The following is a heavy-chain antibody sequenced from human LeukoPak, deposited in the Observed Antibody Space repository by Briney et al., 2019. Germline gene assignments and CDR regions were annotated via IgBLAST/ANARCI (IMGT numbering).Heavy chain of an antibody. CDR1: GGSISSYY. CDR2: IYYSGST. D-gene: IGHD5-18*01. CDR3: ARGPSLKRGYSYGYVDY. Sequence: PSETLSLTCTVSGGSISSYYWSWIRQPPGKGLEWIGYIYYSGSTNYNPSLKSRVTISVDTSKNQFSLKLSSVTAADTAVYYCARGPSLKRGYSYGYVDYWGQGTLVTVSS. V-gene: IGHV4-59*12. J-gene: IGHJ4*02.